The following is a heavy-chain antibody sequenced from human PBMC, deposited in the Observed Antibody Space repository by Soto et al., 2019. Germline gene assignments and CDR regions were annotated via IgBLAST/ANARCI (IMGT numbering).Heavy chain of an antibody. D-gene: IGHD1-20*01. CDR3: ASLSNWNPLYYDGLDV. V-gene: IGHV1-69*06. CDR1: GGAFNNYA. J-gene: IGHJ6*02. Sequence: QVQLLQSGAEVKKPGSSVKVSCKVSGGAFNNYALNWVRHGTGQGLEWLGGIIPLHNTSNYSLKFLGRVTVPADISSTTVYMELNSLTSDDTATYYCASLSNWNPLYYDGLDVWGQVTTVTVSS. CDR2: IIPLHNTS.